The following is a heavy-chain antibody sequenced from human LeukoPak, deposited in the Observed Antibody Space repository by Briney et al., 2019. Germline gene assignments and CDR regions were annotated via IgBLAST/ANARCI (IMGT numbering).Heavy chain of an antibody. V-gene: IGHV1-69*13. D-gene: IGHD2-8*01. CDR3: ARGGEVVLMGYYYYYMDV. Sequence: GASVKVSCKASGGTFSSYAISWVRQAPGQGLEWMGGIIPIFGTANYAQKFQGRVTITADESTSTAYMELSSLRSEDTAVYYCARGGEVVLMGYYYYYMDVWGKGTTVTVSS. CDR1: GGTFSSYA. CDR2: IIPIFGTA. J-gene: IGHJ6*03.